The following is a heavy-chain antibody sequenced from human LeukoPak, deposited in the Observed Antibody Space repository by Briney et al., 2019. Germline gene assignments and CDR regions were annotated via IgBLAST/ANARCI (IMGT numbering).Heavy chain of an antibody. J-gene: IGHJ4*02. CDR1: GFTFDDYG. Sequence: GGSLRLSCAASGFTFDDYGMSWVRQAPGKGLEWVSGINWSGGSTGYADSVKGRFTISRDNAKNSLYLQMNSLRAEDTALYYCARTGYSSSWRNYFDYWGQGTLVTVSS. V-gene: IGHV3-20*04. CDR3: ARTGYSSSWRNYFDY. CDR2: INWSGGST. D-gene: IGHD6-13*01.